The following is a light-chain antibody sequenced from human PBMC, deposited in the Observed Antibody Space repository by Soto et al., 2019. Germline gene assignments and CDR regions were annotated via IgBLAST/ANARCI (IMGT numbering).Light chain of an antibody. CDR3: QQRNNCPPTEA. J-gene: IGKJ1*01. CDR1: QSVSSY. Sequence: EIVLTQSPDTLSLSPGERATISCRASQSVSSYLAWYQQKPGQAPSLLIYDTSNRATGIPARFSGSGSGTDFTLTISSLEPEDFAVYYCQQRNNCPPTEAFGQGTKVEIK. V-gene: IGKV3-11*01. CDR2: DTS.